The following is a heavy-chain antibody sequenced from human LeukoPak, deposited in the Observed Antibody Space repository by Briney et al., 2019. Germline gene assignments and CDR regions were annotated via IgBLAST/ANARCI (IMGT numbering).Heavy chain of an antibody. CDR3: ARDILVFDY. Sequence: GGSLRLSCAASGFNFGAYTINWVRQAPGKGLEWVSSISSSSSYIYYADSVKGRFTISRDNAKNSLYLQMNSLRAEDTAVYYCARDILVFDYWGQGTLVTVSS. V-gene: IGHV3-21*01. CDR2: ISSSSSYI. J-gene: IGHJ4*02. D-gene: IGHD2-21*01. CDR1: GFNFGAYT.